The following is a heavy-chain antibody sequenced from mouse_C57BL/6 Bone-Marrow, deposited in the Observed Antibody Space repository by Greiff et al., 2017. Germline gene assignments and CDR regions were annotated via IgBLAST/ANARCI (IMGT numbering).Heavy chain of an antibody. V-gene: IGHV1-74*01. D-gene: IGHD6-1*01. J-gene: IGHJ4*01. Sequence: QVHLQQPGAELVKPGASVKVSCKASGYTFTSYWMHWVKQRPGQGLEWIGRIHPYAGDTNYNQKFKGKATLTVDKSSSTAYMQLSSLTSEDSAVYYCAGGIYCSSEGDMDDWGQGTSVTVSS. CDR3: AGGIYCSSEGDMDD. CDR1: GYTFTSYW. CDR2: IHPYAGDT.